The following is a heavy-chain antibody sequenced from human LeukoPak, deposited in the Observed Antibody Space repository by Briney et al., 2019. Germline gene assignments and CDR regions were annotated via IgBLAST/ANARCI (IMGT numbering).Heavy chain of an antibody. V-gene: IGHV3-74*01. CDR2: INSDGPT. CDR1: GFTFSSYW. Sequence: GGSLTLSCAASGFTFSSYWMHWLRQPAAKGLVWVSRINSDGPTTYADSVKGRFAISRDNAKNTLYLQMNRLRAEDTALYYCASAYYYRLPDWGQGTLVTVSS. CDR3: ASAYYYRLPD. J-gene: IGHJ4*02. D-gene: IGHD3-10*01.